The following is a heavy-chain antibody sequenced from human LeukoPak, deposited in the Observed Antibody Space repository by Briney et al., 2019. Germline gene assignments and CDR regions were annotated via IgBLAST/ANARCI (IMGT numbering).Heavy chain of an antibody. D-gene: IGHD3-16*01. J-gene: IGHJ6*02. Sequence: KPSETLSLTCTVSGGSISSYYWSWIRQPAGKGLEWIRRIYTSGSTNYNPSLKSRVTMSVDTSKSQFSLKLSSVTAADTAVYYCARTIMENFYYYYYGMDVCDQGTTVTVSS. CDR3: ARTIMENFYYYYYGMDV. V-gene: IGHV4-4*07. CDR2: IYTSGST. CDR1: GGSISSYY.